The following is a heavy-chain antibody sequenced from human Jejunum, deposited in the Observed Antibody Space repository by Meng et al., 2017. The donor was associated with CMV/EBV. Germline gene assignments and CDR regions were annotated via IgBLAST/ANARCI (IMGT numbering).Heavy chain of an antibody. D-gene: IGHD6-6*01. CDR3: AREQSSSYAFDI. CDR2: INNAGGTP. J-gene: IGHJ3*02. Sequence: PAFPFSDYCMHWFRQAPGKGLVWVSRINNAGGTPVYADSVKGRFTISRDNAKNTLSLQMNSLRGEDTAVYYCAREQSSSYAFDIWGQGTVVTVSS. V-gene: IGHV3-74*03. CDR1: AFPFSDYC.